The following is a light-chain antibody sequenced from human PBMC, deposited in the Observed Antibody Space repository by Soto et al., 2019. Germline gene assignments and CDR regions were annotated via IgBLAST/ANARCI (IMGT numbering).Light chain of an antibody. CDR3: QHPKWA. CDR1: QAISFY. CDR2: SAS. Sequence: IQLTQSPSSLSSSVGDRVTITCRASQAISFYVDWYQQRPGRAPQLLIYSASALQTGVPSRFSGSGSGTDFTITITNLQPEDSGTYYCQHPKWAFGQGTTVEI. J-gene: IGKJ1*01. V-gene: IGKV1-9*01.